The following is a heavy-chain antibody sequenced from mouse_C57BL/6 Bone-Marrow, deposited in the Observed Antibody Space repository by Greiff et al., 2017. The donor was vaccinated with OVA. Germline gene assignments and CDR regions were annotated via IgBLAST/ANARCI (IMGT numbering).Heavy chain of an antibody. CDR3: ARGAY. J-gene: IGHJ3*01. CDR1: GYTFSTYW. CDR2: IYPGDGDT. V-gene: IGHV1-80*01. Sequence: QVQLKESGAELVKPGASVKISCKASGYTFSTYWMNWVKQRPGKGLEWIGQIYPGDGDTNYNGKFKGKATLTADNSSSTAYMQLSSLTSADSAVYFCARGAYWGQGTLVTVSS.